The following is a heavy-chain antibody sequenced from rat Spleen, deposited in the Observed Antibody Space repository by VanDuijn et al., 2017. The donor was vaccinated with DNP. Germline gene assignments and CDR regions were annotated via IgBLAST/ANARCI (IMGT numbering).Heavy chain of an antibody. D-gene: IGHD4-3*01. Sequence: EVQLVKSGGGLVQPGRSLKLSCAASGFTFSNYDMAWVRQAPTKGLEWVASLSTGGDKSAYRDSVKGRFTISRDNAKSTLYLQMNSLRSEDMATYYCVRWNSGHFDYWGQGVMVTVSS. V-gene: IGHV5-25*01. CDR3: VRWNSGHFDY. J-gene: IGHJ2*01. CDR2: LSTGGDKS. CDR1: GFTFSNYD.